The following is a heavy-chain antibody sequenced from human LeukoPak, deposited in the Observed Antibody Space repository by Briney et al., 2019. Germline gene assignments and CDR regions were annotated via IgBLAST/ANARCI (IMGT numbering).Heavy chain of an antibody. Sequence: SVKVSCKASGGTFSSYTISWVRQAPGQGLEWMGRIIPILGIANYAQKFQGRVTITADKSTSTAYMELSSLGSEDTAVYYCARGESYYDRNRIDYWGQGTLVTVSS. D-gene: IGHD1-26*01. J-gene: IGHJ4*02. CDR2: IIPILGIA. CDR3: ARGESYYDRNRIDY. CDR1: GGTFSSYT. V-gene: IGHV1-69*02.